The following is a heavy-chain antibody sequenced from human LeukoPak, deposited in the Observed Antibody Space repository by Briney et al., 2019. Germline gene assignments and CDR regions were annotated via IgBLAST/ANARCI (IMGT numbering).Heavy chain of an antibody. J-gene: IGHJ4*02. D-gene: IGHD2-2*01. CDR1: GFTFDDYG. Sequence: GGSLRLSCAASGFTFDDYGMSWVSQAPGKRLEWVSGINWNGGSTGYADSVKGRFTISRDNAKNSLYLQMNSLRAEDTALYYCARGAYCSSTSCLFDYWGQGTLVTVSS. CDR2: INWNGGST. V-gene: IGHV3-20*04. CDR3: ARGAYCSSTSCLFDY.